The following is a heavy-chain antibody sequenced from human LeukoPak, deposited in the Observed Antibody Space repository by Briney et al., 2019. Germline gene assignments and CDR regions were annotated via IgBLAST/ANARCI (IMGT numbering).Heavy chain of an antibody. D-gene: IGHD4/OR15-4a*01. J-gene: IGHJ3*02. Sequence: GGSLRLSCAASGFTFDDYLLHWVRQAPGKGLEWVSLISWDGDTTYYADSVKGRFTISRDNSKNSLYLQMNSLRAEDTAVYYCARARRGSSDYVAFDIWGQGTMVTVSS. CDR2: ISWDGDTT. CDR3: ARARRGSSDYVAFDI. V-gene: IGHV3-43*01. CDR1: GFTFDDYL.